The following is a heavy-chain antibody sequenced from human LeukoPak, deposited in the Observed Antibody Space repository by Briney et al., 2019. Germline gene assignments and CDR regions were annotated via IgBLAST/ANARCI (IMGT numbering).Heavy chain of an antibody. CDR1: GGTFSSSA. Sequence: SVKVSCKASGGTFSSSAISWVRRAPGQGLEWMGGVTPILGTTNYAQKFQDRVSITTDESTSTAYMELRSLRYVDTAVYYCARDDASATMGFDSWGQGTLVTVSS. CDR2: VTPILGTT. CDR3: ARDDASATMGFDS. V-gene: IGHV1-69*05. J-gene: IGHJ4*02. D-gene: IGHD1-26*01.